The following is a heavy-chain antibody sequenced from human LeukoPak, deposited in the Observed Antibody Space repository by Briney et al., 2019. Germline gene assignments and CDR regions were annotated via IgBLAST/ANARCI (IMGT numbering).Heavy chain of an antibody. D-gene: IGHD2-8*01. CDR2: INHSGST. CDR1: GGSFSGYY. J-gene: IGHJ4*02. Sequence: SETLSLTCAVYGGSFSGYYWSWIRQPPGKGLEWIGDINHSGSTNYNPSLKSRVTISVDTSKNQFSLKLSSVTAADPAVSYCARGRHPENVLMVYAIRRGGYFDYWGQGTLVTVPS. CDR3: ARGRHPENVLMVYAIRRGGYFDY. V-gene: IGHV4-34*01.